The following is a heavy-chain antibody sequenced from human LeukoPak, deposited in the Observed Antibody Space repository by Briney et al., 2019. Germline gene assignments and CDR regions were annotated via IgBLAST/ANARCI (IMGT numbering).Heavy chain of an antibody. CDR3: ARTRGSYPFDY. V-gene: IGHV3-21*01. J-gene: IGHJ4*02. CDR2: ISSSSYI. D-gene: IGHD1-26*01. Sequence: GSLRLSCAASGFTFSSYSMNWVRQAPGKGLEWVSSISSSSYIYYADPVKGRFTISRDNAKNSLYLQMNSLRAEDTAVYYCARTRGSYPFDYWGQGTLVTVSS. CDR1: GFTFSSYS.